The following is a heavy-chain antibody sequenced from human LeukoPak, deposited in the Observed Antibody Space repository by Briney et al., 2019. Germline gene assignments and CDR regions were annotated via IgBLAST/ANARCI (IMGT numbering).Heavy chain of an antibody. CDR1: GGSMNSNSYY. Sequence: SETLSLTCTVSGGSMNSNSYYWGWIRQPPGGGREWIVSFYYTGSTYYNPSRKSRVTISAYTSKNQFSLKLSSVAAADTAVYYCATGYTAGWIPYDYWGQGTLVTVSS. D-gene: IGHD5-18*01. V-gene: IGHV4-39*01. CDR2: FYYTGST. J-gene: IGHJ4*02. CDR3: ATGYTAGWIPYDY.